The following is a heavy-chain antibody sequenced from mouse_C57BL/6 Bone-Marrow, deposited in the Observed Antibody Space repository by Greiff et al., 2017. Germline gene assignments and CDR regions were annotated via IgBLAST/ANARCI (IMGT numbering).Heavy chain of an antibody. V-gene: IGHV1-19*01. J-gene: IGHJ2*01. Sequence: EVQLQQSGPVLVKPGASVTMSCKASGYTFTDYYMNWVKQSHGKSLEWIGVINPYNGGTSYNQKFKGKATLTVDKSSSTAYMELNSLTSEDSAVYYCAKGTTVVAFDDRGQGTTLTVAT. D-gene: IGHD1-1*01. CDR2: INPYNGGT. CDR1: GYTFTDYY. CDR3: AKGTTVVAFDD.